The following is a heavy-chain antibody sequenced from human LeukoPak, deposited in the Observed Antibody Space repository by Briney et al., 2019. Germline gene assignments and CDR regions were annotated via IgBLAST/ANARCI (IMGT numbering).Heavy chain of an antibody. CDR1: GGSISSENYY. D-gene: IGHD3-3*01. J-gene: IGHJ6*03. V-gene: IGHV4-61*02. CDR2: IYTGGSA. CDR3: ASSAPYYDFWSGYPYYYMDV. Sequence: PSQTLSLTCSVSGGSISSENYYWSWIRQPAGKGLEWIGRIYTGGSANYNPSLKSRVTISVDTSKNQFSLKLSSVTAADTAVYYCASSAPYYDFWSGYPYYYMDVWGKGTTVTVSS.